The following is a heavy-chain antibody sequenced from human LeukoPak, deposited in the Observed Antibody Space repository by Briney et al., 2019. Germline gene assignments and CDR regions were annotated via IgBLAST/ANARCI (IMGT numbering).Heavy chain of an antibody. Sequence: GESLKISCKGSGYSFGNRWIGWVRQMPGKGLGWMGIIYPDDSDTIYSPSFEGQVTISADKSITTAYLQWSSLKASDTAMYYCARGAYGSGSSYNYYGMDVWAKGPRSPSH. V-gene: IGHV5-51*01. J-gene: IGHJ6*02. CDR1: GYSFGNRW. CDR3: ARGAYGSGSSYNYYGMDV. CDR2: IYPDDSDT. D-gene: IGHD3-10*01.